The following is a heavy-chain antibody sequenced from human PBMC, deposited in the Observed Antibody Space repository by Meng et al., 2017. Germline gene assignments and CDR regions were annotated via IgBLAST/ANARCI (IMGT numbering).Heavy chain of an antibody. CDR2: INHSGST. Sequence: QVQLPQWGAGLLEPSETLSLPCAVYGWSFSGYYWSWIRQPPGKGLEWIGEINHSGSTNYNPSLKSRVTISVDTSKNQFSLKLSSVTAADTAVYYCARRRGGSSDWFDPWGQGTLVTVSS. CDR1: GWSFSGYY. J-gene: IGHJ5*02. D-gene: IGHD6-6*01. V-gene: IGHV4-34*01. CDR3: ARRRGGSSDWFDP.